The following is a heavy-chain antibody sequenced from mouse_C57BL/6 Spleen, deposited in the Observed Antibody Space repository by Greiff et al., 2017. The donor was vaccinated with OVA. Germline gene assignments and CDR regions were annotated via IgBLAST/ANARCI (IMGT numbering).Heavy chain of an antibody. CDR2: ISSGSSTI. CDR1: GFTFSDYG. D-gene: IGHD2-1*01. J-gene: IGHJ4*01. CDR3: ARVATMVSMDY. Sequence: EVHLVESGGGLVKPGGSLKLSCAASGFTFSDYGMHWVRQAPEKGLEWVAYISSGSSTIYYADTVKGRFTISRDNAKNTLFLQMTSLRSEDTAMYYCARVATMVSMDYWGQGTSVTVSS. V-gene: IGHV5-17*01.